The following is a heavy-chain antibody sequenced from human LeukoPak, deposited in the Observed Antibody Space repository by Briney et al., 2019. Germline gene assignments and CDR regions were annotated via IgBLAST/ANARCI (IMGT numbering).Heavy chain of an antibody. V-gene: IGHV4-34*01. CDR1: GGSISSYY. D-gene: IGHD6-25*01. J-gene: IGHJ6*02. CDR2: INHSGST. CDR3: ARGPSGYYYYGMDV. Sequence: SETLSLTRTVSGGSISSYYWSWIRQPPGKGLEWIGEINHSGSTNYNPSLKSRVTISVDTSKNQFSLKLSSVTAADTAVYYCARGPSGYYYYGMDVWGQGTTVTVSS.